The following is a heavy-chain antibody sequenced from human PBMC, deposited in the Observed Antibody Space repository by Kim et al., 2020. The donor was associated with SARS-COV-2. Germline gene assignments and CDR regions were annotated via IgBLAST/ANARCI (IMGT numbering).Heavy chain of an antibody. V-gene: IGHV3-30*18. Sequence: GGSLRLSCAASGFTFSSYGMHWVRQAPGKGLEWVAVISYDGSNKYYADSVKGRFTISRDNSKNTLYLQMNSLRAEDTAVYYCAKDRVDYGSERDYYGMDVWGQGTTVTVSS. D-gene: IGHD3-10*01. J-gene: IGHJ6*02. CDR1: GFTFSSYG. CDR3: AKDRVDYGSERDYYGMDV. CDR2: ISYDGSNK.